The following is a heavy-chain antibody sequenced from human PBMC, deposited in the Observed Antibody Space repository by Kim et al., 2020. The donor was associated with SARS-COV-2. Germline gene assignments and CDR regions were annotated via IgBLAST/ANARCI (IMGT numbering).Heavy chain of an antibody. J-gene: IGHJ3*02. V-gene: IGHV1-3*01. CDR1: GFSFTDYA. D-gene: IGHD2-15*01. CDR3: AREQPRGGFDI. Sequence: ASVKVSCKASGFSFTDYAMYWVRQAPGRRLEWMGWINGGNGNTRYSQKFQGRFTIIRDTSATTAYMELNSLKSEDTALYYCAREQPRGGFDIWGQGTMVT. CDR2: INGGNGNT.